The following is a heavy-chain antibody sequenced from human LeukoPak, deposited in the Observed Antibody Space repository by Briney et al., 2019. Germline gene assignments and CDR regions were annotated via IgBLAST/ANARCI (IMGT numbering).Heavy chain of an antibody. CDR1: GFTFSSYS. CDR2: ISSSSSTI. J-gene: IGHJ3*02. Sequence: PGGSLRLSCAASGFTFSSYSMNWVRQAPGKGLEWVSYISSSSSTIYYADSVKGRFTISRDNAKNSLYLQMNSLRAEDTAVYYCASLGYCSSTSCPDAFDIWGQGTMVTVSS. V-gene: IGHV3-48*01. D-gene: IGHD2-2*01. CDR3: ASLGYCSSTSCPDAFDI.